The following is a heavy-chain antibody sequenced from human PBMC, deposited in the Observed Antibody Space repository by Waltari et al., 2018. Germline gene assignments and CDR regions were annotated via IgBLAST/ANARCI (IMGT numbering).Heavy chain of an antibody. J-gene: IGHJ4*02. D-gene: IGHD4-4*01. CDR2: IYWNDDK. CDR1: GFSLTTSGVG. Sequence: QITLKESGPTLVKPTQTLTLTCTFSGFSLTTSGVGVGWIRQPPGKALEWLALIYWNDDKRYSPSLKSRLTITKDTSKNQAVLTMTNMDPVDTATYYCAHNLGYSNCLDYWGQGTLVTVSS. CDR3: AHNLGYSNCLDY. V-gene: IGHV2-5*01.